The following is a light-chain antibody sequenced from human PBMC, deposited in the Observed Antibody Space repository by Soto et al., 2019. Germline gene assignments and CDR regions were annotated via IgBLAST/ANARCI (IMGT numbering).Light chain of an antibody. J-gene: IGKJ1*01. V-gene: IGKV3-15*01. CDR1: QSVSSN. CDR2: GAS. Sequence: EIVMTQSPATLSVSPGERATLSCRARQSVSSNLAWYQQKPGQAPRLLIYGASTRDTGIPARFSGSGSGTEFTLTISSLQSEDFAVYYCQQYNNWPPVTFGKGTKVEI. CDR3: QQYNNWPPVT.